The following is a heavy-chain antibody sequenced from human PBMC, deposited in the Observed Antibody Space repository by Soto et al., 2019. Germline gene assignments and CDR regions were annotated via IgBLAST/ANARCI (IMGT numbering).Heavy chain of an antibody. J-gene: IGHJ6*02. D-gene: IGHD6-19*01. V-gene: IGHV3-23*01. CDR2: ISGSGGST. CDR1: GFTFSSYA. CDR3: AKGGIAVGSTNSKYGMEV. Sequence: EVQLLESGGGLVQPGGSLRLSCAASGFTFSSYAMSWVRQAPGKGLEWVSAISGSGGSTYYADSGKGRFTISRDNSKNALYLQLNSLRAEDTAVYYCAKGGIAVGSTNSKYGMEVWGQGNTGNVFS.